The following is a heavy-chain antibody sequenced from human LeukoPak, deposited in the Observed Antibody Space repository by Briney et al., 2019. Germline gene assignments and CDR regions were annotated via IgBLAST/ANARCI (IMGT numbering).Heavy chain of an antibody. CDR2: IYTSGST. D-gene: IGHD6-19*01. CDR3: ARETLPQWLVPQGPGGAFDI. CDR1: GGSISSYY. V-gene: IGHV4-4*07. J-gene: IGHJ3*02. Sequence: PSETLSLTCTVSGGSISSYYWSWIRQPAGKGLEWIGRIYTSGSTNYNPSLKSRVTMSVDTSKNQFSLKLSSVTAADTAVYYCARETLPQWLVPQGPGGAFDIWGQGTMVTVSS.